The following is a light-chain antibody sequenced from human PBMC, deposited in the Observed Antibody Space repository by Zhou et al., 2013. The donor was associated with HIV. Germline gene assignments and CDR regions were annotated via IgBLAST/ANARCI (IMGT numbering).Light chain of an antibody. J-gene: IGKJ1*01. Sequence: IVMTQSPAALSVSPGERATLSCRASQSVSSNLAWYQQKPGQAPRLLIYGGSSRATGVPDRFSASASGSDFTLNIARLEPEDYAVYYCQQYGRSRPLMFGQGTKVEVK. CDR2: GGS. V-gene: IGKV3D-15*01. CDR1: QSVSSN. CDR3: QQYGRSRPLM.